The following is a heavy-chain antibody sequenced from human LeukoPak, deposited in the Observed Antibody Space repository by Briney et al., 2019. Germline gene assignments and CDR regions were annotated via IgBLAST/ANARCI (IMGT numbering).Heavy chain of an antibody. CDR3: AKYSYNFWSGYYTGGAFDI. D-gene: IGHD3-3*01. CDR2: ISGSGGST. V-gene: IGHV3-23*01. Sequence: GGSLRLSCAASGFTFSSYAMSWVRRAPGKGLEWVSAISGSGGSTYYADSVKGRFTISRDNSKNTLYLQMNSLRAEDTAVYYCAKYSYNFWSGYYTGGAFDIWGQGTMVTVSS. CDR1: GFTFSSYA. J-gene: IGHJ3*02.